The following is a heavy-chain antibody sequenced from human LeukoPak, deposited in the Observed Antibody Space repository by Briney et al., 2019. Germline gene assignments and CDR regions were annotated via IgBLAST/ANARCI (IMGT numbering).Heavy chain of an antibody. V-gene: IGHV3-21*01. J-gene: IGHJ4*02. Sequence: GGSLRFSCAASGFSFSSFTMHWVRQSPGKGLEWVASISRSGDYIYYVDSLKGRFTISRDNAKNSLSLHMNSLRAEDTAVYYCARAYSSSREFDYRGQGTLVTVFS. CDR3: ARAYSSSREFDY. D-gene: IGHD6-19*01. CDR1: GFSFSSFT. CDR2: ISRSGDYI.